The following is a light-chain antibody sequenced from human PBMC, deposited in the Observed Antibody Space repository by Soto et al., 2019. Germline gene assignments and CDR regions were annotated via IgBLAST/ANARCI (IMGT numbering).Light chain of an antibody. V-gene: IGLV1-44*01. CDR3: AAWDDSLNGYV. Sequence: QSVLTQPPSASGTPGQRVTISCSGSSSNIAPNTVNWYQHLPGAAPQLLIFANDRRPSGVPDRFSGSRSGTSASLAISGLQSEDEADYYCAAWDDSLNGYVFGTGTKVTGL. CDR1: SSNIAPNT. J-gene: IGLJ1*01. CDR2: AND.